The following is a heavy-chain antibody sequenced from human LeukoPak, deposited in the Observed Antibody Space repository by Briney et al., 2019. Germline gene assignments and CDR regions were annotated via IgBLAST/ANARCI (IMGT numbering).Heavy chain of an antibody. Sequence: SSETLSLTCAVYGGSFSGYYWSWIRQPPGKGLEWIGEINHSGSTNYNPSLKSRVTISVDKSKNQFSLKLSSVTAADTAVYYCARDDSGSSWVTWGQGTLVTVSS. CDR3: ARDDSGSSWVT. J-gene: IGHJ4*02. CDR1: GGSFSGYY. V-gene: IGHV4-34*01. CDR2: INHSGST. D-gene: IGHD1-26*01.